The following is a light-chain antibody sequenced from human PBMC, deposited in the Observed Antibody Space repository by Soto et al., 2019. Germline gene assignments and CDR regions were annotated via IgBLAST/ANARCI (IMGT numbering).Light chain of an antibody. CDR2: AAS. J-gene: IGKJ3*01. CDR3: QQSYTTLFT. CDR1: QSISNY. Sequence: DIQMTQSPSSLSASVGDRVTITCRASQSISNYLNWYQQKPGKAPKLLIYAASSLQSGVPSRFSGSGSGTAFTLTISSLQPEDFATYSCQQSYTTLFTFGRGTNVDI. V-gene: IGKV1-39*01.